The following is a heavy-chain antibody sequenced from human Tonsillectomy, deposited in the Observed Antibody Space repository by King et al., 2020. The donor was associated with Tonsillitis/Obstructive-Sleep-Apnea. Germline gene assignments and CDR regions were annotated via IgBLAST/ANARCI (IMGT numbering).Heavy chain of an antibody. CDR1: GGSFSGYY. CDR2: INHGGST. Sequence: VQLQQWGAGLLKPSETLSLTCAVYGGSFSGYYWTWIRQSARKGLEWIGEINHGGSTSHDPSLTGRVTISVDTSKNQISLNLNSVTAADTAVYYCARGTTETAFDIWGQGTMVTVSS. CDR3: ARGTTETAFDI. J-gene: IGHJ3*02. V-gene: IGHV4-34*01. D-gene: IGHD4-17*01.